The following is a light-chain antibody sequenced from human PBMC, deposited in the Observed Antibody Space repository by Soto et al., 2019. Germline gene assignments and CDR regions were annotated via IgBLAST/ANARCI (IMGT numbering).Light chain of an antibody. CDR2: GAS. Sequence: EIVLTQSPGTLSLSPGERATLSSRASQSVSSSYLAWYQQQPGQAPRLLIYGASSRATGIPDRFSGSGSGTDFTLTISRLEPEDFAVYYCQQYGSSSWTFGQGTKVEIK. CDR3: QQYGSSSWT. V-gene: IGKV3-20*01. J-gene: IGKJ1*01. CDR1: QSVSSSY.